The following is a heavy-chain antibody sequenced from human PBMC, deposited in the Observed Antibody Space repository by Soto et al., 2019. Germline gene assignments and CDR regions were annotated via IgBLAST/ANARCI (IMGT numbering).Heavy chain of an antibody. CDR1: GYTFTSYG. CDR3: ARDWPGRLVVVTEGMDV. CDR2: ISAYNGNT. D-gene: IGHD2-21*02. J-gene: IGHJ6*02. Sequence: QVQLVQSGAEVKKPGASVKVSCKASGYTFTSYGISWVRQAPGQALEWMGWISAYNGNTNYAQKLQGRVTMTTDTSTGTDYMELSSLRSDDTAVYYCARDWPGRLVVVTEGMDVWGQGTTVTVSS. V-gene: IGHV1-18*01.